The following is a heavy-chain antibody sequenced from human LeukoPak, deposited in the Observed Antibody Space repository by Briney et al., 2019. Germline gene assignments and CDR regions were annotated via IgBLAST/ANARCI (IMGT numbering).Heavy chain of an antibody. CDR1: GGSISSYY. J-gene: IGHJ5*02. CDR2: ISTSGST. Sequence: SETLSLTCTVSGGSISSYYWSWIRQPAGKGLESIGHISTSGSTNYNPSLKSRVTMSVDTSKNQFSLKLSSVTAADTAVYYCARGGIVVVIGHTSREDPFDPWGQGTLVTVSS. D-gene: IGHD3-22*01. CDR3: ARGGIVVVIGHTSREDPFDP. V-gene: IGHV4-4*07.